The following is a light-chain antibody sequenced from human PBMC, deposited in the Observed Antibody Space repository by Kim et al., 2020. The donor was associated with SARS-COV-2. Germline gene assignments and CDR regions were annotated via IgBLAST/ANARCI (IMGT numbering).Light chain of an antibody. CDR2: DVN. J-gene: IGLJ3*02. CDR1: SSDIGTYKY. V-gene: IGLV2-11*01. Sequence: QSALTQPRSVSGSPGQSVTISCTGTSSDIGTYKYVSWYQQHPGKAPKLVIYDVNEPPSGVPDRFSGSKSGNTASLTISGLQADDEADYYCCSYAGTYIWLFGGGTQLTVL. CDR3: CSYAGTYIWL.